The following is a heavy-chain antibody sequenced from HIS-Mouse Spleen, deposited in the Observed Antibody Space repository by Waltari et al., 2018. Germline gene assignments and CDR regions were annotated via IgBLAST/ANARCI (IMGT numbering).Heavy chain of an antibody. CDR3: ARGPDSGSSLSPDY. Sequence: EVQLVESGGGLVKPGGSLSLSCAASGFTFSRLRMNWVRSAPGKGLEWVSSISSSSSYIYYADSVKGRFTISRDNAKNSLYLQMNSLRAEDTAVYYCARGPDSGSSLSPDYWGQGTLVTVSS. CDR2: ISSSSSYI. V-gene: IGHV3-21*01. CDR1: GFTFSRLR. J-gene: IGHJ4*02. D-gene: IGHD1-26*01.